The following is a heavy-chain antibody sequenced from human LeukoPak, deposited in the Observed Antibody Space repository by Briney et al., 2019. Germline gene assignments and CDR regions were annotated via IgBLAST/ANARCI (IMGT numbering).Heavy chain of an antibody. Sequence: SETLSLTCTVSGGSISSYYWSWIRQPAGKGLEWIGRIYTSGSTNYNPSPKSRVTMSVDTSKNQFSLKLSSVTAADTAVYYCARRVSGGYGSSFYFDYWGQGTLVTVSS. V-gene: IGHV4-4*07. CDR2: IYTSGST. CDR3: ARRVSGGYGSSFYFDY. CDR1: GGSISSYY. D-gene: IGHD5-12*01. J-gene: IGHJ4*02.